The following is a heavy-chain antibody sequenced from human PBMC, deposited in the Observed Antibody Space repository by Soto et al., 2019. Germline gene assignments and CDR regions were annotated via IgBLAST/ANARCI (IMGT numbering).Heavy chain of an antibody. CDR3: ARRGNSYGGGYFGY. V-gene: IGHV3-23*01. J-gene: IGHJ4*02. CDR2: ISGSGGST. D-gene: IGHD5-18*01. Sequence: PGGSLRLSCAASGFTFSSYAMSWVRQAPGKGLEWVSVISGSGGSTHYADSVKGRSTISRDNAKNSLYLQMNSLSAEDTAVYYWARRGNSYGGGYFGYWRKGSMFTIAS. CDR1: GFTFSSYA.